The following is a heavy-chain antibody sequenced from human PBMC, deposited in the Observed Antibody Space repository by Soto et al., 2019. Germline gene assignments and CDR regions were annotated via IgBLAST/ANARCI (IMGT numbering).Heavy chain of an antibody. V-gene: IGHV4-34*01. D-gene: IGHD3-3*01. CDR1: AGSFSGYY. CDR3: ARASKRIRITIFGVALDYRMDV. J-gene: IGHJ6*02. Sequence: TLSLTCAVYAGSFSGYYWSWIRQAPWKGLEWIGEINHSGSTNYNPSLKSRVTISVDTSKNQFSLKLSYVTAADTAVYYCARASKRIRITIFGVALDYRMDVWRQGTTVTVSS. CDR2: INHSGST.